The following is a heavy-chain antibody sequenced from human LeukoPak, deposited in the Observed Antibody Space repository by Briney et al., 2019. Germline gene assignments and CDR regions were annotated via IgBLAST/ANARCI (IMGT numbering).Heavy chain of an antibody. CDR2: ISSSSSYI. D-gene: IGHD3-22*01. Sequence: GGSRLLSCAAAGFTFSSYSMNWGRQAPGKGLEWVSSISSSSSYIYDADSVKGRFTISRNNAKNSLYLQMNSPSAEDTAVYYCARARGYYYDSSGYREFDYWGQGTLVTVSS. J-gene: IGHJ4*02. CDR3: ARARGYYYDSSGYREFDY. V-gene: IGHV3-21*01. CDR1: GFTFSSYS.